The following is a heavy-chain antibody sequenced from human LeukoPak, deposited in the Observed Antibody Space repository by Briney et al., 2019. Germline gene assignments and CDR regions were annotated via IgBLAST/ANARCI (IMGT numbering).Heavy chain of an antibody. V-gene: IGHV1-69*13. D-gene: IGHD3-9*01. CDR2: IIPIFGTA. CDR1: GGTFSSYA. Sequence: AASVKVSCKASGGTFSSYAINWVRQAPGQGLEWMGGIIPIFGTANYAQKFQGRVTITADESTSTAYMELSSLRSEDTAVYYCARGPHDILTGYDYYYYYMDVWGKGTTVTISS. J-gene: IGHJ6*03. CDR3: ARGPHDILTGYDYYYYYMDV.